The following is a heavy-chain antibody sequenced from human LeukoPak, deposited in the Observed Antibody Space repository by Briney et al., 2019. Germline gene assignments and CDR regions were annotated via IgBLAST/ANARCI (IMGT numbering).Heavy chain of an antibody. J-gene: IGHJ6*02. CDR1: GYTFTSYD. Sequence: GASVKVSCKASGYTFTSYDINWVRQATGQGLEWMGWMNPNSGNTGYAQKFQGRVTMTRNTSIGTAYMELSSLRSEDTAVYYCARGTSSWYYYYYGMDVWGQGTTVTVSS. CDR2: MNPNSGNT. V-gene: IGHV1-8*01. CDR3: ARGTSSWYYYYYGMDV. D-gene: IGHD6-13*01.